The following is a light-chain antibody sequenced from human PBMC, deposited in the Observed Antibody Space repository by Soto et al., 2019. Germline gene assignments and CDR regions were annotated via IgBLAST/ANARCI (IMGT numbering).Light chain of an antibody. CDR1: SVDVGHFDL. CDR2: EVN. CDR3: SSYTTSSSYV. J-gene: IGLJ1*01. V-gene: IGLV2-14*02. Sequence: QSVLTQPASVSGSPGQSITISCTGSSVDVGHFDLVSWYHQVPGKAPKLMIFEVNRRPSGISDRFTGSKSGNTASLTISGLQAEDEADYYCSSYTTSSSYVFGAGTKLTVL.